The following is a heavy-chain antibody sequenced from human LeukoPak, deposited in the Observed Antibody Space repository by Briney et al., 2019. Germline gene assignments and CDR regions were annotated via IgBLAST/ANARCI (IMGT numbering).Heavy chain of an antibody. CDR3: ARAVSPGYYFDY. J-gene: IGHJ4*02. CDR1: GYTFTSYW. D-gene: IGHD5/OR15-5a*01. V-gene: IGHV5-51*01. CDR2: IYPDDSDT. Sequence: GESQKISCKGSGYTFTSYWIGWVRQMPGKGLEWMGIIYPDDSDTRHSPSFQGQVTISADKSITTAYLQWSSLRASDTAMYFCARAVSPGYYFDYWGQGTLVTVSS.